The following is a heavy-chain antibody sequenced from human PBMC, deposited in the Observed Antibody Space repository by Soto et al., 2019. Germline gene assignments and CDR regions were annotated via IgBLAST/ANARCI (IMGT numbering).Heavy chain of an antibody. CDR1: GFSISDSW. CDR2: IKSKTDGGTT. CDR3: TTYGYCRGNYRVRWAY. J-gene: IGHJ4*02. Sequence: EVQLVESGGGLVKPGGSLRVSCAASGFSISDSWMSWVRQAPGKGLEWVARIKSKTDGGTTDYAAPVTGRFTISRDDSKNTLSLQMNSLKTEDTALYYCTTYGYCRGNYRVRWAYWGLGTMVTVSS. V-gene: IGHV3-15*01. D-gene: IGHD3-16*02.